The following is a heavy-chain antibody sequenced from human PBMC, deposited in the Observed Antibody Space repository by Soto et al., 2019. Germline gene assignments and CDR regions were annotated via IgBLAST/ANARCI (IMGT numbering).Heavy chain of an antibody. CDR2: VYSGGTT. V-gene: IGHV4-39*01. CDR1: ESVISSSHYY. J-gene: IGHJ3*02. D-gene: IGHD2-8*01. CDR3: ARQINDIVPFDAFDI. Sequence: SVPRSLTXTVAESVISSSHYYWSRKSQTPGKGLEWIGSVYSGGTTYYNPPLKSRVTISVARSKNQFSLELRSVTAADTAVYYCARQINDIVPFDAFDIWGQGTMVTVSS.